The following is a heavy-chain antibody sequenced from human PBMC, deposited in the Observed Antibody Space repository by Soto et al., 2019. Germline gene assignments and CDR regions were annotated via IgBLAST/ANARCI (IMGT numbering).Heavy chain of an antibody. CDR1: GFTFGDYG. Sequence: PGGSLRLSCAASGFTFGDYGIHWVRQAPGKGLEWLALISFHGTEELYADSVKGRFTISRDNSKNTLYLQMNSLRPDDTAVYYCTTSLIYSFDYWGQGTLVTVSS. CDR3: TTSLIYSFDY. D-gene: IGHD2-21*01. CDR2: ISFHGTEE. V-gene: IGHV3-30*03. J-gene: IGHJ4*02.